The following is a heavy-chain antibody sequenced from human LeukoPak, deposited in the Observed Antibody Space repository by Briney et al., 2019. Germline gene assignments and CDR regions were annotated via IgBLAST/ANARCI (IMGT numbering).Heavy chain of an antibody. D-gene: IGHD3-3*02. Sequence: ASVKVSCKASGYTFTSYDIHWVRQATGQGLEWMGWINPNSDNRFYAQKFEGRVTMTRTTSITTAYMELSSLTSEDTAVYYCAVSLSSAFLEAFDVWGQGTKVTVSS. CDR3: AVSLSSAFLEAFDV. J-gene: IGHJ3*01. V-gene: IGHV1-8*01. CDR2: INPNSDNR. CDR1: GYTFTSYD.